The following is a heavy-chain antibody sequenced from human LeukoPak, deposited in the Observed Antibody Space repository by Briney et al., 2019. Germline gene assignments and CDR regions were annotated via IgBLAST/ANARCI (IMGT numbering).Heavy chain of an antibody. V-gene: IGHV3-23*01. J-gene: IGHJ5*02. CDR1: GFTFTYYA. CDR3: AKGGYSGSSRNSFDP. Sequence: GGSLRLSCAASGFTFTYYAMTWGRQAPGKALEWVSTLSGSGGSTYYADSVKGRFTISRDNSKDTVYLQMNSLRAEDTAVYYCAKGGYSGSSRNSFDPWGQGTLVTVSS. D-gene: IGHD6-6*01. CDR2: LSGSGGST.